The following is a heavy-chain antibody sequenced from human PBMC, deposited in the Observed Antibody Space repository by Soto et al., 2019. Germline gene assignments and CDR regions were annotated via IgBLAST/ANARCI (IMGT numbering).Heavy chain of an antibody. CDR2: IIPIFGTA. CDR3: ARAQTGYSSSWYDLESYYYYYGMDV. V-gene: IGHV1-69*13. J-gene: IGHJ6*02. Sequence: SVKVSCKASGGTFSSYAISWVRQAPGQGLEWKGGIIPIFGTANYAQKFQGRVTITADESTSTAYMELSSLRSEDTAVYYCARAQTGYSSSWYDLESYYYYYGMDVWGQGTTVTVS. D-gene: IGHD6-13*01. CDR1: GGTFSSYA.